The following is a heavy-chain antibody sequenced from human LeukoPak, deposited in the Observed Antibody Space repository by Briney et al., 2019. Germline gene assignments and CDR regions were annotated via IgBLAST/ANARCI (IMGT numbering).Heavy chain of an antibody. CDR2: IYYSGST. CDR3: ARPGGVNDAFDI. Sequence: SETLSLTCTVSGGSISSYYWSWIRQPPGKGLGWIGYIYYSGSTNYNPSLKSRVTISVDTSKNQFSLKLSSVTAADTAVYYCARPGGVNDAFDIWGQWTMVTVSS. CDR1: GGSISSYY. V-gene: IGHV4-59*08. J-gene: IGHJ3*02. D-gene: IGHD3-3*01.